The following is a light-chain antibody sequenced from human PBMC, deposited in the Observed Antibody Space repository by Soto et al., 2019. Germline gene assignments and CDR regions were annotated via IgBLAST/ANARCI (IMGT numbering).Light chain of an antibody. V-gene: IGKV3-20*01. Sequence: EIVLTQSPGTLSLSPGERATLSCRASQSIRSHYLAWYQQKPGQAPRLLISGAHNRAPGIPDRFSGSESGTDFTLRISRLEPEDFAVYYCQQYGSSVTFGQGTRLEI. J-gene: IGKJ5*01. CDR1: QSIRSHY. CDR2: GAH. CDR3: QQYGSSVT.